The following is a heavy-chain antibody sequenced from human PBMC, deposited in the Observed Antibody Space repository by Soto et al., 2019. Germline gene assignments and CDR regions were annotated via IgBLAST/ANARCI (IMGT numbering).Heavy chain of an antibody. Sequence: QVQLVESGGGVVQPGRSLRLSCAASGFTFSSYAMHWVRQAPGKGLEWVAVTSYDGSNKYYPDSVKGRFTISRDNSKNTLYLQMNSLRAEDTAVYYCARKHYDFWSGYSPYYYYGVDVWGQGTTVTVSS. V-gene: IGHV3-30-3*01. CDR2: TSYDGSNK. D-gene: IGHD3-3*01. CDR1: GFTFSSYA. CDR3: ARKHYDFWSGYSPYYYYGVDV. J-gene: IGHJ6*02.